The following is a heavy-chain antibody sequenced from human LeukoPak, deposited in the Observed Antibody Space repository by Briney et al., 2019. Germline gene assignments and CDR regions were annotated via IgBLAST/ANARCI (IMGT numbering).Heavy chain of an antibody. V-gene: IGHV3-33*01. CDR1: GFTFSSYG. CDR3: ARDSYYGSGSYAYYYYGMDV. D-gene: IGHD3-10*01. J-gene: IGHJ6*04. Sequence: GGSLTLSCAASGFTFSSYGRHWLRQAPGKGLEWVAVIWYDGSNKYYADSVKGRFTISRDKSKNTLYLQMNSLRAEDTAVYYCARDSYYGSGSYAYYYYGMDVWGKGTTVTVSS. CDR2: IWYDGSNK.